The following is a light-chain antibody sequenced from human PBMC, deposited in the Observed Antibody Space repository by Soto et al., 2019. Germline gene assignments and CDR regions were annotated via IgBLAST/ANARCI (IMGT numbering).Light chain of an antibody. CDR3: SSYTSSDKVV. CDR1: SSDVGGYNY. J-gene: IGLJ1*01. Sequence: QSALTQPASVSGSPGRSVTISGTEPSSDVGGYNYVSWYQQHPGKAPKLIIYEVSKRPSGVSDRFSGSKSGNTASLTVSGLQAEDEADYYCSSYTSSDKVVFGAGTKVTVL. V-gene: IGLV2-8*01. CDR2: EVS.